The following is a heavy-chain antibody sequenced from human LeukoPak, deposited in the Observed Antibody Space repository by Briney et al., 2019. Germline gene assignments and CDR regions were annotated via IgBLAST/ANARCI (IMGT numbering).Heavy chain of an antibody. Sequence: PGGSLRLSCAASGFSFSSYEMNWVRQAPGRGLEWVSAISASGDRTYYADSVKGRFTISRDNSKNTLYLQMNSLRAEDTAVYSCAKNGEVLSWFDPWGQGTLVTVSS. CDR1: GFSFSSYE. J-gene: IGHJ5*02. V-gene: IGHV3-23*01. CDR3: AKNGEVLSWFDP. D-gene: IGHD3-10*01. CDR2: ISASGDRT.